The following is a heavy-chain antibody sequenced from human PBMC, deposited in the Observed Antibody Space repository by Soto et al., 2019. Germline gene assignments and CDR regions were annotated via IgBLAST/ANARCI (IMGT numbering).Heavy chain of an antibody. Sequence: GGSLRLSCAASGFTFNSYAMTWVRQAPGKGLEWISYISSSSRTIYYADSVKGRFTISRGDAQNSLYLQMTSLRDEDTAVYYCARVPSRALDYWGQGTLVTVSS. CDR3: ARVPSRALDY. D-gene: IGHD2-2*01. CDR1: GFTFNSYA. V-gene: IGHV3-48*02. CDR2: ISSSSRTI. J-gene: IGHJ4*02.